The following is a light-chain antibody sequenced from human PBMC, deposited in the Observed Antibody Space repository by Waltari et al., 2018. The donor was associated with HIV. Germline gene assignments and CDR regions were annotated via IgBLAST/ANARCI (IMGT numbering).Light chain of an antibody. CDR3: CAYAGSTTYVI. V-gene: IGLV2-23*02. CDR2: EVG. CDR1: SSDVRGYNL. J-gene: IGLJ2*01. Sequence: QSALTQPASVSGSPGQSITISSTGSSSDVRGYNLVSWYQQHPGKAPKLMIYEVGKRPSGVSNRFSGSKSGNTASLTISGLQAEDEADYYCCAYAGSTTYVIFGWGTKLTVL.